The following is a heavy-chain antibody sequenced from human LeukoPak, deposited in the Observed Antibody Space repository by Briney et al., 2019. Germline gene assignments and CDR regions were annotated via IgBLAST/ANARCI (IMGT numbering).Heavy chain of an antibody. D-gene: IGHD5-12*01. CDR3: ARLRRSVAPYYFDY. V-gene: IGHV4-61*02. CDR1: GGSISSGSYY. CDR2: IYSSGST. J-gene: IGHJ4*02. Sequence: PSETLSLTCTVSGGSISSGSYYWSWIRQPAGKGLEWIGRIYSSGSTDYNPSLKSRVTISVDTSKNQFSLRLSSVSAADTAVYYCARLRRSVAPYYFDYWGQGTLVTVSS.